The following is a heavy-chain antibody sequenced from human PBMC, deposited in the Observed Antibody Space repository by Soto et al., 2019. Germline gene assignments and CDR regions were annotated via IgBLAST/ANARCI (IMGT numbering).Heavy chain of an antibody. V-gene: IGHV4-31*03. Sequence: TLSLTCTVSGGSISSGGYYWSWIRQHPGKGLEWIGYIYYSGSTYYNPSLKSRVTISVDTSKNQFSLKLSSVTAADTAVYYCARGTYCGGDCYSDFDYWGQGTLVTVSS. CDR3: ARGTYCGGDCYSDFDY. CDR2: IYYSGST. J-gene: IGHJ4*02. D-gene: IGHD2-21*02. CDR1: GGSISSGGYY.